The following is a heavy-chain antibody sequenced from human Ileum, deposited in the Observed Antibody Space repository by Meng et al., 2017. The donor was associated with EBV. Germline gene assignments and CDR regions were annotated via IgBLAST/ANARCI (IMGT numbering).Heavy chain of an antibody. CDR1: GGSISSSNW. D-gene: IGHD6-19*01. V-gene: IGHV4-4*02. Sequence: QVQLHESGPGLVKASGTLSLTCAVSGGSISSSNWWRWVRQPPGEGMEWIGEIYRSGSTNYNPSLKSRVTISVDKSKNQFSLNLSSVTATDTAVYYCARVGQWLPIDYWGQGTLVTVSS. CDR2: IYRSGST. CDR3: ARVGQWLPIDY. J-gene: IGHJ4*02.